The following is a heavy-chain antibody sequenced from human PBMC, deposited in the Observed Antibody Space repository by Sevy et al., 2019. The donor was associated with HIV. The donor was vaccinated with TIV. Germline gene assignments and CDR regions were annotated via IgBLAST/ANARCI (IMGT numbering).Heavy chain of an antibody. V-gene: IGHV3-21*01. D-gene: IGHD6-19*01. CDR2: ISSSSSYI. J-gene: IGHJ4*02. CDR1: GFTFSSYS. CDR3: ARDYRSGVAVAGTGWDY. Sequence: GGSLRLSCAASGFTFSSYSMNWVRQAPGKGLEWVSSISSSSSYIYYADSVKGRFTISRDNAKNSLYLQMNSLRAEDTAVYYCARDYRSGVAVAGTGWDYWGQRTLVTVSS.